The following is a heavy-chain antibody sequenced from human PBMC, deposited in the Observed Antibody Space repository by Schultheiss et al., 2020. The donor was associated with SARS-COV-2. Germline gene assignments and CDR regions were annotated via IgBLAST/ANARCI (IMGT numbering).Heavy chain of an antibody. Sequence: SETLSLTCAVYGGSFSGYYWSWIRQPPGKGLEWIGEINHSGSTNYNPSLKSRVTISVDKSKYQFSLKLSSVTAADTAVYYCARGSVLMARAFDYWGQGTLVTVSS. CDR2: INHSGST. D-gene: IGHD2-8*01. CDR3: ARGSVLMARAFDY. V-gene: IGHV4-34*01. J-gene: IGHJ4*02. CDR1: GGSFSGYY.